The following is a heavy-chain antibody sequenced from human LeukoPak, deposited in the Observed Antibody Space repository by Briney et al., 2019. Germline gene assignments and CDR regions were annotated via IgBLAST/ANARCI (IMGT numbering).Heavy chain of an antibody. CDR3: ARGGTTYYDFWSGYHDSSMDV. CDR1: GFTFSDYY. V-gene: IGHV3-11*04. Sequence: GGSLRLSCAASGFTFSDYYMSWIRQAPGKGLEWVSYISSSGSTIYYADSVKGRFTIPRDNAKNSLYLQMNSLRAEDTAVYYCARGGTTYYDFWSGYHDSSMDVWGKGTTVTVSS. J-gene: IGHJ6*03. D-gene: IGHD3-3*01. CDR2: ISSSGSTI.